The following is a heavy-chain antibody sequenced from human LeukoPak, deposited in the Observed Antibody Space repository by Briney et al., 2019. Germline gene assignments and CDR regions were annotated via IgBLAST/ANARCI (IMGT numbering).Heavy chain of an antibody. Sequence: ASVKLSCKASGYTFTSYDINWVRQAPGQGLEWMGWMNPNSGDTGYPQKFQGRVTMTRDTSINTDYMELSSLRSEDTAVYYCARSGFGSGISFDPWGQGTLVTVSA. CDR3: ARSGFGSGISFDP. J-gene: IGHJ5*02. CDR2: MNPNSGDT. CDR1: GYTFTSYD. V-gene: IGHV1-8*01. D-gene: IGHD3-10*01.